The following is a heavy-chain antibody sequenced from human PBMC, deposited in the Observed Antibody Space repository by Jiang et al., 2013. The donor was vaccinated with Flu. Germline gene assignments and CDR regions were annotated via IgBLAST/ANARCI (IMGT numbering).Heavy chain of an antibody. Sequence: KKPGESLKISCKGSGYTFTNYWIGWVRQMPGKGLEWMGIVYPGDSDTRYIPSFQGQVTISVDKSINTAYLQLSSLKASDTAMYYCARRGYYDGGYYYAGGFHYWGQGTLVTVSS. CDR1: GYTFTNYW. D-gene: IGHD3-22*01. V-gene: IGHV5-51*01. CDR3: ARRGYYDGGYYYAGGFHY. CDR2: VYPGDSDT. J-gene: IGHJ4*02.